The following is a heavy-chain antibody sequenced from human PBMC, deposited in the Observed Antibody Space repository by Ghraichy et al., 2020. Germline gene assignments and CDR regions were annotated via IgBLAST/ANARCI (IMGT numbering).Heavy chain of an antibody. CDR3: ARQGFGVPFDY. D-gene: IGHD3-16*01. CDR2: IKHDSSEK. Sequence: GGSLRLSCAAPGFTFSRYWMTWVRQAPGKGLEWVANIKHDSSEKYYVDSVKGRFTISRDDAKNTLFLQMNSLRAEDTALYYCARQGFGVPFDYWGQGTLVTVSS. V-gene: IGHV3-7*03. J-gene: IGHJ4*02. CDR1: GFTFSRYW.